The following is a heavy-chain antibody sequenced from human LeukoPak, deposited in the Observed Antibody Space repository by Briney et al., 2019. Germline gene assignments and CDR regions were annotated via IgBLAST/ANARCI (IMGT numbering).Heavy chain of an antibody. CDR3: ARDLPTGYYISSGYYEYFLDY. CDR1: GFTFSTYW. Sequence: PGGSLRLSCAASGFTFSTYWMTWVRQAPGKGLGWVANRKQDGSEKYYVDSLKGRFTISRDNAKNSLFLQMNSLRAEDTAVYYCARDLPTGYYISSGYYEYFLDYWGQGTLVTVSS. J-gene: IGHJ4*02. V-gene: IGHV3-7*04. D-gene: IGHD3-22*01. CDR2: RKQDGSEK.